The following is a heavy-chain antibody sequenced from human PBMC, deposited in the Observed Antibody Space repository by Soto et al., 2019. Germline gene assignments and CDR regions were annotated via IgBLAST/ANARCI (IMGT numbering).Heavy chain of an antibody. Sequence: EVQLVEAGGVVVQQGGSLNLSCAASGFPFSDAAVHWVRKPSGQGLEWVGRIRSKANNYATTYAASLKGRVTISRDDSRNTAFLQINSLKVDDTAVYYCTRHQATDGGDSDPPFDCWGQGTLVTVSS. CDR3: TRHQATDGGDSDPPFDC. CDR2: IRSKANNYAT. V-gene: IGHV3-73*02. CDR1: GFPFSDAA. J-gene: IGHJ4*02. D-gene: IGHD2-21*02.